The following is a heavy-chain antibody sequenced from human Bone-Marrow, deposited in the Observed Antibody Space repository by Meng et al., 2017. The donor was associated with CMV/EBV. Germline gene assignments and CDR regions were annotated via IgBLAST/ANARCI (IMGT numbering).Heavy chain of an antibody. D-gene: IGHD2-15*01. CDR2: IKSKTDGGTT. J-gene: IGHJ4*02. Sequence: LSLTCAASGFSFTNAWMSWVRQAPGKGLEWVGRIKSKTDGGTTDYAAPVKGRFTISRDDSKNTLYLEMNSLKTEDTAVYYCATGPLRYCSSSSCPAYFDHWGQGTRVTVSS. V-gene: IGHV3-15*01. CDR1: GFSFTNAW. CDR3: ATGPLRYCSSSSCPAYFDH.